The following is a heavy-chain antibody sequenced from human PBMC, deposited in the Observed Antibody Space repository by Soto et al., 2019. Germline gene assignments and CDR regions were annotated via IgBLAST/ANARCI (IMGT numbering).Heavy chain of an antibody. CDR2: ISSSTTTL. Sequence: GGSLRLSCAASGFTFSSHSMNWVRQAPGKGLEWVSYISSSTTTLYYADSVEGRFTISRDNAKNSLYLQMNSLRAEDTAIYYCAKDAISGDGIWLMDSWGQGTVVTVSS. CDR3: AKDAISGDGIWLMDS. D-gene: IGHD4-17*01. J-gene: IGHJ5*02. CDR1: GFTFSSHS. V-gene: IGHV3-48*01.